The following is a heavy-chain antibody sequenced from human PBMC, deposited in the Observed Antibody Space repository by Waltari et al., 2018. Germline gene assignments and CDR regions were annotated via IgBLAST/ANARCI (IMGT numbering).Heavy chain of an antibody. CDR3: ARSEGLFDY. J-gene: IGHJ4*02. CDR1: GGSPSSHY. CDR2: IYYSGST. Sequence: QAQLQESGPGLVTPSETLSLTCTLPGGSPSSHYWTWIRQPPGKGLEWIGYIYYSGSTYYNPSLKTRVTISVDTSKNQFSLNLSSVTAADTAVYYCARSEGLFDYWGQGTLVTVSS. V-gene: IGHV4-59*11.